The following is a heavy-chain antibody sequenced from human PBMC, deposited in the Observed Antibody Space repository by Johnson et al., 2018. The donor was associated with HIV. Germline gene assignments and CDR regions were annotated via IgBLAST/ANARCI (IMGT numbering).Heavy chain of an antibody. J-gene: IGHJ3*02. CDR1: GFTFSSYA. Sequence: VQLVESGGGVVQPGRSLRLSCAASGFTFSSYAMHWVRQAPGKGLEWVAVISYDGTNKYYADSVQGRFTISRDNSKNTLYLQMNSLRAEDTALYYCARDQRLIGYNFWSGYHVYAFDIWGQGTMVTVSS. CDR2: ISYDGTNK. V-gene: IGHV3-30*04. D-gene: IGHD3-3*01. CDR3: ARDQRLIGYNFWSGYHVYAFDI.